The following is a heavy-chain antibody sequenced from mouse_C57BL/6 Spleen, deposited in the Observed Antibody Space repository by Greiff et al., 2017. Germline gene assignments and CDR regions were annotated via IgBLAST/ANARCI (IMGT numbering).Heavy chain of an antibody. CDR1: GFTFSSYG. CDR3: ARQNWDDWYCDV. CDR2: ISSGGSST. Sequence: EVQLVESGGDLVKPGGSLTLSCAASGFTFSSYGMSWVRQTPDKRLEWVATISSGGSSTYYPDSEKGRFTISRDNAKTTLYLQMSSLKSEDTAMYYCARQNWDDWYCDVWGTGTTVTVSS. J-gene: IGHJ1*03. D-gene: IGHD4-1*01. V-gene: IGHV5-6*01.